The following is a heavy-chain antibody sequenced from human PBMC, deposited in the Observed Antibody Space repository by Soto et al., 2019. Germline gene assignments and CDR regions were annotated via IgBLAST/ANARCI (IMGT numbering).Heavy chain of an antibody. D-gene: IGHD3-22*01. V-gene: IGHV5-10-1*01. J-gene: IGHJ5*02. CDR3: ASLYYYDSSGYQSNWFDP. CDR2: IDPSDSYT. CDR1: AYSFTSYW. Sequence: GESLKISCKGSAYSFTSYWISWVRQMRGKGLEWMGRIDPSDSYTNYSPSFQGHVTISADKSISTAYLQWSSLKASDTAMYYCASLYYYDSSGYQSNWFDPWGQGTLVTVSS.